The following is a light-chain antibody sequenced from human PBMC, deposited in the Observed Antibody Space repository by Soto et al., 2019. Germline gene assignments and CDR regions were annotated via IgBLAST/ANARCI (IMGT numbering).Light chain of an antibody. Sequence: QSVLTQPPSVSGAPGQRVTISCTGSSSNIGTPYDVHWYQQLPGTAPKLLISGNTDRPSGVPDRFSGSKSGTSASLAITGLQAEDEADYYCQSYDTSLSVWVFGGGTQLTV. CDR2: GNT. V-gene: IGLV1-40*01. J-gene: IGLJ3*02. CDR1: SSNIGTPYD. CDR3: QSYDTSLSVWV.